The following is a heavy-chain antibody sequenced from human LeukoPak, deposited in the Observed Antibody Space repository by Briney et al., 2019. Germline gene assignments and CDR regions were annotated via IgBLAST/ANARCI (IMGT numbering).Heavy chain of an antibody. CDR3: AKDINSSGWYIDAFDI. CDR1: GFTFSSHA. V-gene: IGHV3-23*01. J-gene: IGHJ3*02. CDR2: ISSSGGST. D-gene: IGHD6-19*01. Sequence: GGSLRLSCAASGFTFSSHAMSWVRQAPGKGLEWVSGISSSGGSTYYADSVKGRFTISRDNSKNTLYLQMNSLRAEDTAVYYCAKDINSSGWYIDAFDIWGQGTMVTVSS.